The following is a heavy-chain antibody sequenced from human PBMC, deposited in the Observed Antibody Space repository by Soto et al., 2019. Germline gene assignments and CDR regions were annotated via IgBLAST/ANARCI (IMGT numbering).Heavy chain of an antibody. Sequence: PSETLSLTCTVSGGSISSYYWSWIRQPPGKGLEWIGYIYYSGSTNYNPSLKSRVTISVDTSKNQFSLKLSSVTAADTAVYYCARTYGDYSSLSIDYWGQGTLVTVSS. CDR2: IYYSGST. CDR1: GGSISSYY. D-gene: IGHD4-17*01. J-gene: IGHJ4*02. V-gene: IGHV4-59*08. CDR3: ARTYGDYSSLSIDY.